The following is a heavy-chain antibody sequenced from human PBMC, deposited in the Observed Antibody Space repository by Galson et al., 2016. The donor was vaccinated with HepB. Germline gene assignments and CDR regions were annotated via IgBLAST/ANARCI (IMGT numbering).Heavy chain of an antibody. CDR2: IYYSGST. Sequence: SETLSLTCTVSGASISSDYWGWIRQPPGKGLEWIGNIYYSGSTYYNPSLKSRVTISVDTSKKSFSLRLTSVTAADTAVYYCARRRPGSPFDYWGQGTLLTVSA. CDR1: GASISSDY. CDR3: ARRRPGSPFDY. D-gene: IGHD6-6*01. J-gene: IGHJ4*02. V-gene: IGHV4-39*02.